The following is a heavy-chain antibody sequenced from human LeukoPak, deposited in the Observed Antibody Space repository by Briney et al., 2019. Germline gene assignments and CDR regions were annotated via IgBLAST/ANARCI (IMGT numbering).Heavy chain of an antibody. J-gene: IGHJ6*02. CDR3: ARDLGYCSSTSCQPPFYGMDV. CDR2: INPNSGGT. V-gene: IGHV1-2*02. D-gene: IGHD2-2*01. Sequence: ASVKVSCKASGYTFTGYYMHWVRQAPGQGLEWMGWINPNSGGTNYAQKFQGRVTMTRDTSISTAYMELSRLRSDDTAVYYRARDLGYCSSTSCQPPFYGMDVWGQGTTVTVSS. CDR1: GYTFTGYY.